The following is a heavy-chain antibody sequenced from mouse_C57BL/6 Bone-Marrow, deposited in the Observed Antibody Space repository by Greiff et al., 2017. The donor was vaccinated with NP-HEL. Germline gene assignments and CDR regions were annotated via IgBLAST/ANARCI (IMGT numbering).Heavy chain of an antibody. V-gene: IGHV5-17*01. J-gene: IGHJ1*03. D-gene: IGHD1-1*01. CDR3: ARRDYYGRHFDV. CDR2: ISSGSSTI. Sequence: EVKVVESGGGLVKPGGSLKLSCAASGFTFSDYGMHWVRQAPEKGLEWVAYISSGSSTIYYADTVKGRFTISRDNAKNTLFLQMTSLRSEDTAMYYCARRDYYGRHFDVWGTGTTVTVSS. CDR1: GFTFSDYG.